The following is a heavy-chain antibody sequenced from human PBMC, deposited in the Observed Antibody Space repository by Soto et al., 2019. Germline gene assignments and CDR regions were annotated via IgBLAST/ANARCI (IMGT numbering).Heavy chain of an antibody. CDR2: ISYDGSNK. CDR3: AKDWGGYGDSVPYYFDY. D-gene: IGHD4-17*01. Sequence: GGSLRLSCAASGFTFSSYGMHWVRQAPGKGLEWVAVISYDGSNKYYADSVKGRFTISRDNSKNTLYLQMNSLRAEDTAVYYCAKDWGGYGDSVPYYFDYWGQGTLVTVSS. J-gene: IGHJ4*02. CDR1: GFTFSSYG. V-gene: IGHV3-30*18.